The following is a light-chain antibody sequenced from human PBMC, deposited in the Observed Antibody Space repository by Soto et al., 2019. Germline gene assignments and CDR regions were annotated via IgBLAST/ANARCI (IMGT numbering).Light chain of an antibody. J-gene: IGKJ1*01. CDR3: QHYSDSSGA. Sequence: DIQMTQSPSTLSGSVGDRVTITCRASQTISSLLAWYQQKPGKAPKLLIYKASTLKSGVPSRFSGSGSGTEFTLTISSLQPDDFATYYCQHYSDSSGAFGQGTKVE. V-gene: IGKV1-5*03. CDR2: KAS. CDR1: QTISSL.